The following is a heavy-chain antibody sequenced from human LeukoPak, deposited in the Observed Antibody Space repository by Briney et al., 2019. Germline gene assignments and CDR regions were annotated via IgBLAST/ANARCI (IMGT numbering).Heavy chain of an antibody. J-gene: IGHJ6*02. Sequence: PGGSLRLSCAASGFTFSSYGMHWVRQAPAKGLAWVAFIRYDGSNKYYADSVKGRFTISRDNSKNTLYLQMNSLRAEDTAVYYCARGSGWPYYYYGMDVWGQGTTVTVSS. CDR1: GFTFSSYG. CDR3: ARGSGWPYYYYGMDV. D-gene: IGHD6-19*01. CDR2: IRYDGSNK. V-gene: IGHV3-30*02.